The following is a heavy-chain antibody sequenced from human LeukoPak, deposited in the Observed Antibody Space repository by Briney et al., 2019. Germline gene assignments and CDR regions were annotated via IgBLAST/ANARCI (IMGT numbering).Heavy chain of an antibody. CDR3: ASGVQLWGYNWFDP. CDR1: GFTFDDYA. J-gene: IGHJ5*02. V-gene: IGHV3-9*01. D-gene: IGHD5-18*01. Sequence: GGSLRLSCVASGFTFDDYAMHWVRQAPGKGLEWVSGISWNSGSIGYADSVKGRFTISRDNAKNSLYLQMNSLRAEDTALYYCASGVQLWGYNWFDPWGQGTLVTVSS. CDR2: ISWNSGSI.